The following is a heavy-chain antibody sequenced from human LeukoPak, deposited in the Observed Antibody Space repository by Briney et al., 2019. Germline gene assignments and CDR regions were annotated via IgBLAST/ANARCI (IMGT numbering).Heavy chain of an antibody. CDR1: GGTFRSYV. J-gene: IGHJ4*02. CDR3: ARAPHPNYYDSSGYLGYYFDY. CDR2: INPIFGSA. V-gene: IGHV1-69*06. Sequence: SVKVSCKASGGTFRSYVISWVRQAPGQGLEWMGGINPIFGSANQAQKFQGRVTITADKSTSTAYMELSSLRSEDTAVYFCARAPHPNYYDSSGYLGYYFDYWGQGTLVTVSS. D-gene: IGHD3-22*01.